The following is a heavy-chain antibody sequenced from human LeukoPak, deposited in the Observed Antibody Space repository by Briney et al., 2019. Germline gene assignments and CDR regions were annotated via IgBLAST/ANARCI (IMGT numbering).Heavy chain of an antibody. V-gene: IGHV3-73*01. CDR1: GFTLSDYY. D-gene: IGHD6-25*01. J-gene: IGHJ6*03. CDR3: TKIIAAPMYHYMDV. CDR2: IRSKANSYAT. Sequence: PGGSLRLSCAASGFTLSDYYISTIRQAPGKGLEWVGRIRSKANSYATAYAASVKGRFTISRDDSKNTAYLQMNSLKTEDTAVYYCTKIIAAPMYHYMDVWGKGTTVTVSS.